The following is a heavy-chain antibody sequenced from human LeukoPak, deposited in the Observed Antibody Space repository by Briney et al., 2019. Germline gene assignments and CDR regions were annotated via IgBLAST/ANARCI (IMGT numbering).Heavy chain of an antibody. CDR2: IYSGGTT. Sequence: GGSLRLSCAASEFSVSSNYMSWVRQAPGKGLEWVSVIYSGGTTYHADSVKGRFTISRDNSKNTLYLQMNSLRAEDTAVYYCARDGGSIAAREDYWGQGTLVTVSS. V-gene: IGHV3-53*05. J-gene: IGHJ4*02. CDR3: ARDGGSIAAREDY. D-gene: IGHD6-6*01. CDR1: EFSVSSNY.